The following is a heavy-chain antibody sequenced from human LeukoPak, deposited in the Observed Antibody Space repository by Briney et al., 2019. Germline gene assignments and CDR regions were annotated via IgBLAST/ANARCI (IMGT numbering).Heavy chain of an antibody. CDR1: GGSISSSSYY. D-gene: IGHD3-9*01. V-gene: IGHV4-39*01. J-gene: IGHJ4*02. CDR2: IHYSGST. CDR3: ASLHNFDLYY. Sequence: SETLSLTCTVSGGSISSSSYYWGWIRQPPGKGLEWIGSIHYSGSTYYNPSLNSRVTISEDTSKNQFSLKMSSVTAADTTVYCSASLHNFDLYYWGQGTLVTVPS.